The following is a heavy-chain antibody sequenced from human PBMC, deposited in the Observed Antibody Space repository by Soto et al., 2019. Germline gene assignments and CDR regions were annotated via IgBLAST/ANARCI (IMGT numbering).Heavy chain of an antibody. J-gene: IGHJ4*02. D-gene: IGHD3-22*01. V-gene: IGHV3-30-3*01. Sequence: GGSLRLSCAASGFTFSSYAMHWVRQAPGKGLEWVAVISYDGSNKYYADSVKGRFTISRDNSKNTLYLQMNSLRAEDTAVYYCARGILEVTMIVVVIGAGIDYWGQGTLVTVSS. CDR3: ARGILEVTMIVVVIGAGIDY. CDR1: GFTFSSYA. CDR2: ISYDGSNK.